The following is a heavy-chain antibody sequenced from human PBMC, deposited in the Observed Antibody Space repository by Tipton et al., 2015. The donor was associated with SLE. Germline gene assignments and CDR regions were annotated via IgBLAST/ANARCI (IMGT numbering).Heavy chain of an antibody. CDR2: IFHSGIT. Sequence: TLSLTCAVSGASIGSGGYSWNWIRQPPGKGLQWVGYIFHSGITYYNPSLKSRVTMSVDRSKNQFSLRLTSVTAADTAVYYCATELFRGYTSGWGPDYWCQGTPVTVSS. CDR3: ATELFRGYTSGWGPDY. V-gene: IGHV4-30-2*01. CDR1: GASIGSGGYS. J-gene: IGHJ4*02. D-gene: IGHD6-19*01.